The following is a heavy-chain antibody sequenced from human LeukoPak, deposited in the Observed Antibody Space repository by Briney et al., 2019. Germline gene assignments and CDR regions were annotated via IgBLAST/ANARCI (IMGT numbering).Heavy chain of an antibody. CDR3: ARADRGYGYGMGN. CDR1: GFTFSSFW. Sequence: GGSLRLSCAASGFTFSSFWMSWVRQAPGKGLEWVANINQDGSEKYYVDSVKGRFTISRDNAKNSLYLQMNSLRAEDTAVYYCARADRGYGYGMGNWGQGTLVTVSS. D-gene: IGHD5-18*01. V-gene: IGHV3-7*04. J-gene: IGHJ4*02. CDR2: INQDGSEK.